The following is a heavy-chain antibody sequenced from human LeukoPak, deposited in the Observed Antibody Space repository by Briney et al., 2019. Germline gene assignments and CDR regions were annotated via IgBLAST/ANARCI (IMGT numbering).Heavy chain of an antibody. CDR1: GIIFSNYW. CDR3: ARVDNYYYYMDV. V-gene: IGHV3-74*01. J-gene: IGHJ6*03. Sequence: GGSLRLSCAASGIIFSNYWMHWVRQAPGKGLVWVSRINRDGSSTSYADSVKGRFTISRDNAKNSLYLQMNSLRAGDTALYYCARVDNYYYYMDVWGKGTTVTVSS. CDR2: INRDGSST.